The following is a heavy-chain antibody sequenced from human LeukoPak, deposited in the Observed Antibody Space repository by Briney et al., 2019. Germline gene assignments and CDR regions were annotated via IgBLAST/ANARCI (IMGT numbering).Heavy chain of an antibody. CDR2: IYYSGST. D-gene: IGHD3-10*01. J-gene: IGHJ5*02. CDR3: ARGRKSSLPGRFDP. V-gene: IGHV4-59*12. CDR1: GGSISSYY. Sequence: SETLSLTCTVSGGSISSYYWSWIRQPPGKGLEWIGYIYYSGSTNYNPSLKSRVTISVDTSKNQFSLKLSSVTAADAAVYYCARGRKSSLPGRFDPWGQGTLVTVSS.